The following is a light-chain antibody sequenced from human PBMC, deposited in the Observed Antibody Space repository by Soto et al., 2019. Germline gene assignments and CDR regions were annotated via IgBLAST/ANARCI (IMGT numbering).Light chain of an antibody. V-gene: IGKV4-1*01. CDR3: QQYYITPPHT. Sequence: DIVMTQSPDSLAVSLGERATINCKSSQSVLYSSNNKNYLAWYQQKPGQPPKLLIYWASTRESGVPDRFSGSGSGTDFTLTISSLQAEDVAVYYCQQYYITPPHTFGGGTKVEIK. CDR2: WAS. J-gene: IGKJ4*01. CDR1: QSVLYSSNNKNY.